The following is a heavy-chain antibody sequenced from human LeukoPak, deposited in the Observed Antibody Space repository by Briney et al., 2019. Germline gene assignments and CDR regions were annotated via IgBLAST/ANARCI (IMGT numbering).Heavy chain of an antibody. J-gene: IGHJ4*02. D-gene: IGHD3-22*01. V-gene: IGHV3-23*01. CDR3: AKDPIYYDSSGF. CDR1: GFTFSSYD. CDR2: ISGSGGST. Sequence: GGSLRLSCAASGFTFSSYDMSWLRQAPGKGLEWVSAISGSGGSTYYADSVKGRFTISRDNSKNTLYLQMNSLRAEDTAVYYCAKDPIYYDSSGFWGQGTLVTVSS.